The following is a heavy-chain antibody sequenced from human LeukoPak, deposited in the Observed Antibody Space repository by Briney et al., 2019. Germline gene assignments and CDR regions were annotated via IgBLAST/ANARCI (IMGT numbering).Heavy chain of an antibody. CDR1: GFSFSTYA. CDR3: AKRDLGY. CDR2: ISSSGGST. V-gene: IGHV3-23*01. J-gene: IGHJ4*02. Sequence: GGSLRLSCAASGFSFSTYAMSWVRQAPGKGLQWVSTISSSGGSTYYADSVKGQFTISRDNSKNIVFLQMNSLRAEDTAVYYCAKRDLGYWGQGTLVTVSS.